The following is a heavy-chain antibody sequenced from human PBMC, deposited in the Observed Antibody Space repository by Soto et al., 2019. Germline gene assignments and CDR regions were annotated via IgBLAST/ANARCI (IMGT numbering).Heavy chain of an antibody. D-gene: IGHD3-3*01. V-gene: IGHV1-24*01. CDR2: FDPEDGET. J-gene: IGHJ6*02. CDR3: ATSSNVFTDAYDFWSGISERGMDV. CDR1: GYTLTELS. Sequence: ASVKVSCKVSGYTLTELSMHWVRQAPGKGLEWMGGFDPEDGETIYAQKFQGRVTMTEDTPTDTAYMELSSLRSEDTAVYYCATSSNVFTDAYDFWSGISERGMDVWGQGTTVTVSS.